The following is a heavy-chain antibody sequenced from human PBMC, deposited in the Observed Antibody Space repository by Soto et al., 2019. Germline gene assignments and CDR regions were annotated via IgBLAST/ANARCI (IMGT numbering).Heavy chain of an antibody. J-gene: IGHJ5*02. CDR2: INPSGGST. CDR1: GYTFTSYY. CDR3: ARDLKLLSGANRFDP. D-gene: IGHD7-27*01. Sequence: ASVKVSCKASGYTFTSYYMHWVRQAPGQGLEWMGIINPSGGSTSYAQKFQGRVTMTRDTSTSTVYMELSSLRSEDTAVYYCARDLKLLSGANRFDPWGQGTLVTVSS. V-gene: IGHV1-46*01.